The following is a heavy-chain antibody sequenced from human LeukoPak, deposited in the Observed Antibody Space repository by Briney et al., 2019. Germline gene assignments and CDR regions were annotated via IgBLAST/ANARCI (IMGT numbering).Heavy chain of an antibody. V-gene: IGHV4-59*08. D-gene: IGHD4-17*01. CDR3: ARHNYDDYVFDI. J-gene: IGHJ3*02. CDR1: GGSLSSYY. CDR2: INYSGSA. Sequence: SETLALTCTVSGGSLSSYYFSWIRQSPGKGLEWIAYINYSGSASYNPSLKSRVTMSVDTSKQFSLSLSSVTAADTAVYYCARHNYDDYVFDIWGQGTKVTVSS.